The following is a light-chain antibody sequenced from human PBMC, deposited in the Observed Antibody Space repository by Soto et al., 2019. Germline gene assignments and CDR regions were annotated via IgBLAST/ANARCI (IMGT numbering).Light chain of an antibody. J-gene: IGLJ1*01. CDR3: SSFSSSSTLV. CDR1: SSDVGGYNY. Sequence: QSALTQPASVSGSPGQSITISCTGTSSDVGGYNYVSWYQQHPGKAPTLMIYDVSNRPSGVSSRFSGSKSGITASLTISGLQAEDEADYYCSSFSSSSTLVFGTWTKLTVL. CDR2: DVS. V-gene: IGLV2-14*01.